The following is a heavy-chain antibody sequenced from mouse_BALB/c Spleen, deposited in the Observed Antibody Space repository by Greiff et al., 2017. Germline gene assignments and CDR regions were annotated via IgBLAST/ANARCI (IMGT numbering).Heavy chain of an antibody. Sequence: QVQLKESGPELVKPGASVKISCKASGYAFSSSWMNWVKQRPGQGLEWIGRIYPGDGDTNYNGKFKGKATLTADKSSSTAYMQLSSLTSVDSAVYFCARDYGSSYWGQGTTLTVSS. CDR2: IYPGDGDT. V-gene: IGHV1-82*01. CDR3: ARDYGSSY. CDR1: GYAFSSSW. J-gene: IGHJ2*01. D-gene: IGHD1-1*01.